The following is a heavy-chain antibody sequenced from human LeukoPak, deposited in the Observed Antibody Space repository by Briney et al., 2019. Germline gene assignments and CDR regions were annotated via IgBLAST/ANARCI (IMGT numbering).Heavy chain of an antibody. D-gene: IGHD5-12*01. V-gene: IGHV3-9*01. Sequence: GGSLRLSCAASGFTFDDYAMHWVRQAPGKGPEWVSGVSWNSGSIGYADSVKGRFTISRDNAKKSLYLQMNSLRVEDTALYYCAKDYRGYSGYDYRNFYGMDVWRQGTTVTVSS. CDR1: GFTFDDYA. CDR3: AKDYRGYSGYDYRNFYGMDV. J-gene: IGHJ6*02. CDR2: VSWNSGSI.